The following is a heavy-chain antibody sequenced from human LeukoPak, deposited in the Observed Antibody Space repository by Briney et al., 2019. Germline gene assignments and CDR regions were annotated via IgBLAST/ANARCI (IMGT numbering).Heavy chain of an antibody. Sequence: SETLSLTCTLSGVSVSRSIYYWDWIRQSPGTGLEWLGSIHDSETAYYNPSLSSRLVISIDASKNLFSLDLSYVTAADTGVYYCARHGHRSVPNGLHAMDVWGQGTTVIVSS. J-gene: IGHJ6*02. D-gene: IGHD3-3*01. CDR3: ARHGHRSVPNGLHAMDV. CDR1: GVSVSRSIYY. V-gene: IGHV4-39*01. CDR2: IHDSETA.